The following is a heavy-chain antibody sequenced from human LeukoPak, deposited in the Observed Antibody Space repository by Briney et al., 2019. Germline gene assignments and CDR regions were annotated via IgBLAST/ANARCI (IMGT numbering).Heavy chain of an antibody. J-gene: IGHJ5*02. CDR3: AIRHYYDSSGFS. Sequence: SETLSLTCTISGGSISSDYWGWIRQPPGKGLEWIGNIYFGGSTYYNPSLNSRVTISIDSSKNQFSLKLSSVTAADTAVYYCAIRHYYDSSGFSWGQGTLVTVSS. V-gene: IGHV4-39*07. CDR1: GGSISSDY. D-gene: IGHD3-22*01. CDR2: IYFGGST.